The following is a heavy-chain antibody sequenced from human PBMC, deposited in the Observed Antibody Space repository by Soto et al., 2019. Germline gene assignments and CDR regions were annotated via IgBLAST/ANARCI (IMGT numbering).Heavy chain of an antibody. CDR3: VSNGYRAYDFDC. V-gene: IGHV4-4*02. D-gene: IGHD5-12*01. J-gene: IGHJ4*02. CDR1: GGSITSDNW. CDR2: IHHGGGT. Sequence: SETLSLTCAVSGGSITSDNWWSWVRQPPGKGLEWIAEIHHGGGTNYQPSLKGRVTISVDKSKNQFSLKLSTLTAADTAVYYCVSNGYRAYDFDCWGQGTLVTVSS.